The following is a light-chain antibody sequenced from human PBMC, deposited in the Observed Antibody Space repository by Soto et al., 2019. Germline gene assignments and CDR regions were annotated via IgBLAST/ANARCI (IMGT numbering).Light chain of an antibody. Sequence: DIVMTQSPDSLAVSLGERATINCKSSQSVLYSSNNKNYLGWYQQKPGQTPKLLIYRESTRYSGVPDRFSGRGFGTDFTLTISRLQAEDVAGYFRKKLYRPPYTFGQGTRLEIK. CDR3: KKLYRPPYT. J-gene: IGKJ2*01. CDR2: RES. CDR1: QSVLYSSNNKNY. V-gene: IGKV4-1*01.